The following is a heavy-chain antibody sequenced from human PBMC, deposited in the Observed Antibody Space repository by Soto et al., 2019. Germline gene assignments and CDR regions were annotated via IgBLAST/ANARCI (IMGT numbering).Heavy chain of an antibody. CDR2: INSNSSSI. J-gene: IGHJ6*02. V-gene: IGHV3-21*04. D-gene: IGHD3-3*01. CDR1: GFTFSSYS. CDR3: AREVTIFGVVIIAGMDV. Sequence: GGSLRLSCAASGFTFSSYSMNWVRQAPGKGLEWVSSINSNSSSIGYADSVKGRFTISRDNAKNSLYLQMNSLRAEDTALYYCAREVTIFGVVIIAGMDVWGQGTTVTVSS.